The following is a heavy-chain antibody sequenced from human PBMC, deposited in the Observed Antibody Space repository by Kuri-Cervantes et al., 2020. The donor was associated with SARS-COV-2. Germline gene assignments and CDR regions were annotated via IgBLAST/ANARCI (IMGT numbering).Heavy chain of an antibody. CDR2: INPSGGST. Sequence: ASVKVSCKASGYTFTSYYMHRVRQAPGQGLEWMGIINPSGGSTSYAQKFQGRVTMTRDTSTSTVYMELSSLRSEDTAVYYCARINTVVVPAADDNFDYWGQGTLVTVSS. CDR3: ARINTVVVPAADDNFDY. J-gene: IGHJ4*02. D-gene: IGHD2-2*01. V-gene: IGHV1-46*01. CDR1: GYTFTSYY.